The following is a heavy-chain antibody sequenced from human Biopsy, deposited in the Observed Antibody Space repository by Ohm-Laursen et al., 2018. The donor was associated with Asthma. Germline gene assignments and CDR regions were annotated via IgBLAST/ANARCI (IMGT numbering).Heavy chain of an antibody. D-gene: IGHD3-22*01. V-gene: IGHV3-53*01. CDR1: GFAVNRDH. Sequence: SLRLSCAASGFAVNRDHMFWVRQAPGKGLEWVSVIFSGGTSHSAAPVRGRFTISRDYSKNTLYLQMHSLRAEDTAVYYCARGDSSNWSHYYFDYWGQGTLVTVSS. CDR3: ARGDSSNWSHYYFDY. J-gene: IGHJ4*02. CDR2: IFSGGTS.